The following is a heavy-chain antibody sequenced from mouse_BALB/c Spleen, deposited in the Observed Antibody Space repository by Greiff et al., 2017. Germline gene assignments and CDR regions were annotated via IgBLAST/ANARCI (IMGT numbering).Heavy chain of an antibody. CDR1: GYTFTDYA. D-gene: IGHD1-1*01. Sequence: VKLMESGAELVRPGASVTLSCKASGYTFTDYAMHWVKQTPVHGLEWIGAIDPETGGTAYNQKFKGKATLTADKSSSTAYMELSSLTSEDSAVYYCARRDCYGSRYDYWGQGTTVTVSA. J-gene: IGHJ2*01. CDR3: ARRDCYGSRYDY. CDR2: IDPETGGT. V-gene: IGHV1-15*01.